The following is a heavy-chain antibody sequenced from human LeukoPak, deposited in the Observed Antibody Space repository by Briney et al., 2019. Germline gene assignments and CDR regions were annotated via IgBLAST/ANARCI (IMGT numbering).Heavy chain of an antibody. CDR3: ARGGYCSTTICYAMNAFDI. V-gene: IGHV3-48*03. D-gene: IGHD2-2*03. CDR1: GFNFHSHE. J-gene: IGHJ3*02. Sequence: GGSLRLSCAASGFNFHSHEMNWVRQAPGKGLECVSYISSSGTTYYADSVKGRFTISRDNAKNSLYLQMNSLRAEDTAVYYCARGGYCSTTICYAMNAFDIWGQGTVVTVSS. CDR2: ISSSGTT.